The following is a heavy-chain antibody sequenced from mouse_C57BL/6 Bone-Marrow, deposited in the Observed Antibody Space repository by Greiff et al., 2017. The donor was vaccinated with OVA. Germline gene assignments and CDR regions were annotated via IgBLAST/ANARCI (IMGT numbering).Heavy chain of an antibody. CDR1: GFTFSSYA. CDR2: ISDGGSYT. J-gene: IGHJ2*01. Sequence: DVKLVESGGGLVKPGGSLKLSCAASGFTFSSYAMSWVRQTPEKRLEWVATISDGGSYTYYPDNVKGRFTISRDNAKNNLYLQMSHLKSEDTAVYYCARGGFYSKFDYWGQGTTLTVSS. CDR3: ARGGFYSKFDY. V-gene: IGHV5-4*03. D-gene: IGHD2-5*01.